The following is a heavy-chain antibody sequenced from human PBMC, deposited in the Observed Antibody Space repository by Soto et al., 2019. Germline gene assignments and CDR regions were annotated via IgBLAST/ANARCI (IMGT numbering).Heavy chain of an antibody. Sequence: SETLSLTCSVSGDSITTNGYYWGWIRQPPGKGLQWIGNVYWTGSTFSRPSLTSRVFISVDTSKNEFSLRLTSVTAADTAVYYCARSHYTYGLLIDYWGPGTLVTVSS. CDR3: ARSHYTYGLLIDY. J-gene: IGHJ4*02. V-gene: IGHV4-39*01. D-gene: IGHD2-8*01. CDR2: VYWTGST. CDR1: GDSITTNGYY.